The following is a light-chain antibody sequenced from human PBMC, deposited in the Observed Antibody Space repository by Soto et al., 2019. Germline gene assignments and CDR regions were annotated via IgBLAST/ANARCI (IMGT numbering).Light chain of an antibody. J-gene: IGKJ5*01. Sequence: PGERATLSCRASQSVTSNYLAWYQQKPGQAPRLLIYGASVRDAGIPERFSGSGSGTDFTLTISRLVPEDFAVFYCQQYGSSPRVTFGQGTRLEIK. CDR2: GAS. CDR3: QQYGSSPRVT. CDR1: QSVTSNY. V-gene: IGKV3-20*01.